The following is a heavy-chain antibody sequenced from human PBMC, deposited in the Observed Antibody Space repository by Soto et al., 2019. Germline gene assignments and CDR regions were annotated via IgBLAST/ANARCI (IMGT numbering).Heavy chain of an antibody. D-gene: IGHD3-22*01. CDR1: GGSISSSNW. CDR3: ARGTVVAPPGY. CDR2: IYHSGST. V-gene: IGHV4-4*02. Sequence: QVQLQESGPGLVKPSGTLSLTCAVSGGSISSSNWWSWVRQPPGKGLEWIGEIYHSGSTNYNPSLKSRATISVDKSKHQFSLKLSSVTAADTGVYYCARGTVVAPPGYWGQGTLVTVSS. J-gene: IGHJ4*02.